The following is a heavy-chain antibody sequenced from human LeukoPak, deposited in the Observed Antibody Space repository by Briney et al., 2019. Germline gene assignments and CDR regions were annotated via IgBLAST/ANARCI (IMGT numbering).Heavy chain of an antibody. CDR2: ISSSSSYI. J-gene: IGHJ6*03. D-gene: IGHD3-22*01. CDR3: AREDYYDSSGPYYYYMDV. V-gene: IGHV3-21*01. Sequence: PGGSLRLSCAASGFTFSSYSMNWVRQAPGKGLEWVSSISSSSSYIYYADSVKGRFTISRDNAKNSLYLQMNSLRAEDTAVYYCAREDYYDSSGPYYYYMDVWGKGTTVTVSS. CDR1: GFTFSSYS.